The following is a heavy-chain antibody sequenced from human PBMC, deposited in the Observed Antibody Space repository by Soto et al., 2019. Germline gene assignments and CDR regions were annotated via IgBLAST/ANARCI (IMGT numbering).Heavy chain of an antibody. CDR3: ARNDYGDYYFDY. CDR2: IWYDGSNK. D-gene: IGHD4-17*01. Sequence: GGSLRLSCAASGFTFSSYGMHWVRQAPGKGLEWVAVIWYDGSNKYYADSVKGRITISRDNSKNTLYLQMNSLRAEDTAVYYCARNDYGDYYFDYWGQGTLVTVSS. V-gene: IGHV3-33*01. CDR1: GFTFSSYG. J-gene: IGHJ4*02.